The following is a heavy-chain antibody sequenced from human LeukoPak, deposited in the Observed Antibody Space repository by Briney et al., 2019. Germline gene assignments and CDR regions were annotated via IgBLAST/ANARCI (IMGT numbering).Heavy chain of an antibody. D-gene: IGHD3-10*01. J-gene: IGHJ5*02. CDR2: IYSSGST. V-gene: IGHV4-4*07. Sequence: PSETLSLTCTVSGGSITSYFWSWIRQPAGKGREWIGRIYSSGSTNYNPSLKSRVTMSVDTSKNQFSLKLSSVTAADTAVYYCARMSYNSGSYSAWGRGTLVTVSS. CDR3: ARMSYNSGSYSA. CDR1: GGSITSYF.